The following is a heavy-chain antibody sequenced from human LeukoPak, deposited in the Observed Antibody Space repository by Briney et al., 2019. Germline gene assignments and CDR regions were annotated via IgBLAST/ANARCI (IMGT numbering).Heavy chain of an antibody. D-gene: IGHD2-2*01. V-gene: IGHV3-23*01. CDR1: GFTFSTYA. CDR3: AKHRQVTAAPLDAFDI. J-gene: IGHJ3*02. Sequence: GGSLRLSCAAPGFTFSTYAMNWVRQAAGKGLEWVSAISGSGATTYYADAVKGRFTISRDNSKNTLYLQMNSLRAEDTAVYYCAKHRQVTAAPLDAFDIWGQGTMVTVSS. CDR2: ISGSGATT.